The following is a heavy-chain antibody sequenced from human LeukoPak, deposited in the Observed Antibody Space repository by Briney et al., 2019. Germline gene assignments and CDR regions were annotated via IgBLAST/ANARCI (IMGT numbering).Heavy chain of an antibody. CDR3: AREDPYGSGHPFDP. CDR1: GGSISSSSYY. D-gene: IGHD3-10*01. J-gene: IGHJ5*02. CDR2: IYYSGST. V-gene: IGHV4-39*07. Sequence: SETLSLTCTVSGGSISSSSYYWGWIRQPPGKGLEWIGSIYYSGSTYYNPSLKSRVTISVDTSKNQFSLKLSSVTAADTAVYYCAREDPYGSGHPFDPWGRGTLVTVSS.